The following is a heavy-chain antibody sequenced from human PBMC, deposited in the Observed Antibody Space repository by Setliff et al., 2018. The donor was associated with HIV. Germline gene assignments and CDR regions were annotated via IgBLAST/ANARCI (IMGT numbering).Heavy chain of an antibody. V-gene: IGHV1-24*01. Sequence: GASVKVSCKVSGHTLTELSMHWVRQAPGKGLEWMGGFDPEKSEKIYAQKLQGRVTMTEDTSTNTLYMELSSLRSDDTAGYYCARDRPNQHYFELYSFYYMGLWGKGTTVTVSS. D-gene: IGHD3-10*01. CDR3: ARDRPNQHYFELYSFYYMGL. CDR1: GHTLTELS. CDR2: FDPEKSEK. J-gene: IGHJ6*03.